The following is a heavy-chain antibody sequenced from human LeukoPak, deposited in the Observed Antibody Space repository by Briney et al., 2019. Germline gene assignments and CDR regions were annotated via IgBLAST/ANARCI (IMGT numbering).Heavy chain of an antibody. CDR2: INHSGST. V-gene: IGHV4-34*01. Sequence: SETLSLTCAVYGGSFSGYYWSWIRQPPGKGLGWIGEINHSGSTNYNPSLKSRVTISVDTSKNQFSLKLSSVTAADTAVYYCARGYGDFWSGSYWDWGQGTLVTVSS. D-gene: IGHD3-3*01. CDR3: ARGYGDFWSGSYWD. CDR1: GGSFSGYY. J-gene: IGHJ4*02.